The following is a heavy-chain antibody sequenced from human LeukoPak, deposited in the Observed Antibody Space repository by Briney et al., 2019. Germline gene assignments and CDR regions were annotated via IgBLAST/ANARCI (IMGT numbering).Heavy chain of an antibody. J-gene: IGHJ3*02. CDR3: ARDSGYCSSTSCYKGDI. Sequence: SETLSLARTVAGGSISNYYCSWIRQHPGKGLEWIGHIFYSGITYYDPALKSRVTTSADASKSQFSQKLSSVTAAATAVYCCARDSGYCSSTSCYKGDIWGQGTMVTVSS. CDR1: GGSISNYY. D-gene: IGHD2-2*02. CDR2: IFYSGIT. V-gene: IGHV4-59*12.